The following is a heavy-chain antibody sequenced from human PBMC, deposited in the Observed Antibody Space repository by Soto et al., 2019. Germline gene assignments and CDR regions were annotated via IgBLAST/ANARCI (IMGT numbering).Heavy chain of an antibody. CDR1: GGSISTTSYY. CDR2: IYYSGST. D-gene: IGHD5-12*01. Sequence: SETLSLTCTVSGGSISTTSYYWGWIRQPPGKGLEWIGNIYYSGSTYYNPSLKSRVTVSVDTSKNQFSLTVTSVTAADTAVYYCARRIVATETFAYWGQGTLVTVSS. V-gene: IGHV4-39*01. CDR3: ARRIVATETFAY. J-gene: IGHJ4*02.